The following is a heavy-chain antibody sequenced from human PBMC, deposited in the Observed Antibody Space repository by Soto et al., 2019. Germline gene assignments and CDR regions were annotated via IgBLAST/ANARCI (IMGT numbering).Heavy chain of an antibody. CDR3: VRSRSGAVADSFDL. CDR1: GFTFSRHA. CDR2: VSKDGSVK. Sequence: PGGSLRLSCEGSGFTFSRHALHWVRQAPGKGLEWVAVVSKDGSVKYWIESVKGRFTLSRDNSKNTVYLEMNSLRPEDTGVYYCVRSRSGAVADSFDLWGQGTPVTVSS. J-gene: IGHJ4*02. D-gene: IGHD3-10*01. V-gene: IGHV3-30-3*01.